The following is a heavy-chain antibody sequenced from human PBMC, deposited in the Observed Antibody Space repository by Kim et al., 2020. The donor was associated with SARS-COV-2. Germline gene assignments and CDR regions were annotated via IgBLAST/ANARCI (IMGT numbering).Heavy chain of an antibody. V-gene: IGHV1-3*01. CDR2: INAGNGNT. J-gene: IGHJ6*03. Sequence: ASVKVSCKASGYTFTSYAMHWVRQAPGQRLEWMGWINAGNGNTKYSQKFQGRVTITRDTSASTAYMELSSLRSEDTAVYYCARRITMVQGSTSEKHYYYYMDVWGKGTTVTVSS. D-gene: IGHD3-10*01. CDR3: ARRITMVQGSTSEKHYYYYMDV. CDR1: GYTFTSYA.